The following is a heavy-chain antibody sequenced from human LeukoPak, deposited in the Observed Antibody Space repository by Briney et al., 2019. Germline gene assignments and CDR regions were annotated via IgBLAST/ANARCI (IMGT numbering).Heavy chain of an antibody. D-gene: IGHD2-15*01. CDR1: GGSISSSSYY. V-gene: IGHV4-39*07. Sequence: SETLSLTCTVSGGSISSSSYYWGWIRQPPGKGLEWIGEINHSGSTNYNPSLKSRVTISVDTSKNQFSLKVNSVTAADTAVYYCARRGEIVVDPYFDYWGQGTLVTVSS. CDR2: INHSGST. CDR3: ARRGEIVVDPYFDY. J-gene: IGHJ4*02.